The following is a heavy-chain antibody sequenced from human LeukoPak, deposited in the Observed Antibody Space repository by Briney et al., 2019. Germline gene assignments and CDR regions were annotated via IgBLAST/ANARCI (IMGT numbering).Heavy chain of an antibody. Sequence: SVKVSCKASGGTFSSYAISWVRQAPGRGLEWMGRIIPILGIANYAQKFQGRVTITADKSTSTAYMELSSLRSEDTAVYYCAREESLDYYYYYGMDVWGQGTTVTVSS. D-gene: IGHD3-3*02. V-gene: IGHV1-69*04. CDR1: GGTFSSYA. J-gene: IGHJ6*02. CDR3: AREESLDYYYYYGMDV. CDR2: IIPILGIA.